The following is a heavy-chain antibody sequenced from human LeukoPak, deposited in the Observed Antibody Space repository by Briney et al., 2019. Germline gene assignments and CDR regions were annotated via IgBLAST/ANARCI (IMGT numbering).Heavy chain of an antibody. CDR1: GFTFSSYG. J-gene: IGHJ4*02. CDR3: ANHLGSGWSFHY. Sequence: PGRSLRLSCAASGFTFSSYGIHWVRQAPGKGLEWVAVILYDGSSKYYADSVKGRFIISRDNSKNTLYLQMNSLRAEDTAVYYCANHLGSGWSFHYWGQGTLVTVSS. D-gene: IGHD6-19*01. V-gene: IGHV3-30*18. CDR2: ILYDGSSK.